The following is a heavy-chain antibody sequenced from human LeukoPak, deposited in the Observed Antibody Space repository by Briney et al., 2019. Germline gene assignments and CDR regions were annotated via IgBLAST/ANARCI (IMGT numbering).Heavy chain of an antibody. V-gene: IGHV4-34*01. J-gene: IGHJ4*02. Sequence: PSETLSLTCAVYGGSFSGYYWSWIRQPPGKGLEWIGEINHSGSTNYNPSLKSRVTISVDTSKNQFSLKLSSVTAADTAVYYCATYPPLATVVTSDYWGQGTLVTVSS. D-gene: IGHD4-23*01. CDR1: GGSFSGYY. CDR3: ATYPPLATVVTSDY. CDR2: INHSGST.